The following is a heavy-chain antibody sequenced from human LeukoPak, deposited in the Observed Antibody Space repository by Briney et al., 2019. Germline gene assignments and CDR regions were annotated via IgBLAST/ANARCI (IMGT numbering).Heavy chain of an antibody. V-gene: IGHV3-30*18. CDR1: GFTFSSYG. CDR3: AKAAYDYGDYVGTYFDY. Sequence: GGSLRLSCAASGFTFSSYGMHWVRLAPGKGLEWVAVISYDGSNKYYADSVKGRFTISRDNSKNTLYLQMNSLRAEDTAVYYCAKAAYDYGDYVGTYFDYWGQGTLVTVSS. D-gene: IGHD4-17*01. CDR2: ISYDGSNK. J-gene: IGHJ4*02.